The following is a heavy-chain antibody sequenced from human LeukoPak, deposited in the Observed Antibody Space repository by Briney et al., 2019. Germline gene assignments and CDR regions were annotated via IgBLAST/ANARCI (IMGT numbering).Heavy chain of an antibody. D-gene: IGHD2-2*01. J-gene: IGHJ4*02. V-gene: IGHV4-31*03. CDR2: IYYSGST. CDR3: ARERSSKVFDY. CDR1: GGSISSGGYY. Sequence: SETLPLTCTVSGGSISSGGYYWSWIRQHPGKGLEWIGYIYYSGSTYYNPSLKSRVTISVDTSKNQFSLKLSSVTAADTAVYYCARERSSKVFDYWGQGTLVTVSS.